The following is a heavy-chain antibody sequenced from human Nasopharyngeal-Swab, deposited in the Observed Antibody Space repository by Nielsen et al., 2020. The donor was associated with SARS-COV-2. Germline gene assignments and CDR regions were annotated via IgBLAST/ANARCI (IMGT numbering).Heavy chain of an antibody. CDR3: ARDEGGYSGYDYPYYFDY. Sequence: GGSLRLSCAASGFTFSSYEMNWVRQAPGKGLERVSYISSSGSTIYYADSVKGRFTISRDNAKNSLYLQMNSLRAEDTAVYYCARDEGGYSGYDYPYYFDYWGQGTLVTVSP. CDR1: GFTFSSYE. CDR2: ISSSGSTI. V-gene: IGHV3-48*03. D-gene: IGHD5-12*01. J-gene: IGHJ4*02.